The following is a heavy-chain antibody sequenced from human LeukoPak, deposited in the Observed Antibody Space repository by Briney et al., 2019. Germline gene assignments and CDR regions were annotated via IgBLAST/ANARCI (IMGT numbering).Heavy chain of an antibody. V-gene: IGHV1-2*02. D-gene: IGHD1-7*01. Sequence: ASVKVSCKASGYTFTGYYIHWVRQAPGQGLEWMGGINPNSGGTNYGQKFQGRVTMTRDTSISTAYMELSRLRSDDTAVYYCARDRGRWNYEDYWGQGTLVTVSS. CDR1: GYTFTGYY. CDR2: INPNSGGT. CDR3: ARDRGRWNYEDY. J-gene: IGHJ4*02.